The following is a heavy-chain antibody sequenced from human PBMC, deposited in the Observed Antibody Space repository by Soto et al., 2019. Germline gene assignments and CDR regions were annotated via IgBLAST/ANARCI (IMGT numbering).Heavy chain of an antibody. CDR1: GFTFSSYG. V-gene: IGHV3-33*01. Sequence: QVQLVESGGGVVQPGRSLRLSCAASGFTFSSYGMHWVRQAPGKGLEWVAVIWYDGSNKYYADSVKGRFTISRDNSKNTLYLQMNSLRAEDTAVYYCAREEWLEHDAFDIWGQGTMVTVSS. D-gene: IGHD6-19*01. CDR3: AREEWLEHDAFDI. CDR2: IWYDGSNK. J-gene: IGHJ3*02.